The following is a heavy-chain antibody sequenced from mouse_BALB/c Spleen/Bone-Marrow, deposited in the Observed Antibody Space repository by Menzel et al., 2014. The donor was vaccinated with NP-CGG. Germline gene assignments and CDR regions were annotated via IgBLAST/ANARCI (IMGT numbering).Heavy chain of an antibody. D-gene: IGHD2-1*01. CDR3: ARQGYYGKGDY. Sequence: DVKLQESGGGLVQPGGSLKLSCAASGFDFSRYWMSWVRQAPGKGLEWIGEINPDSSTINYTPSLKDKFIISRDNAKNTLYLQMSKMRSEDTALYYCARQGYYGKGDYWGQGTTLTVSS. CDR1: GFDFSRYW. V-gene: IGHV4-1*02. J-gene: IGHJ2*01. CDR2: INPDSSTI.